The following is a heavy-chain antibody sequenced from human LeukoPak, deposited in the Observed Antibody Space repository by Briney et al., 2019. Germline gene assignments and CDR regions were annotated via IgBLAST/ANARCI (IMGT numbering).Heavy chain of an antibody. CDR2: ISSSGSTI. J-gene: IGHJ4*02. CDR3: ARVEWELYYFDY. V-gene: IGHV3-48*03. Sequence: PGGSLRLSCAASGFTFSSCAMHWVRQAPGKGLEWVSYISSSGSTIYYADSVKGRFTISRDNAKNSLYLQMNSLRAEDTAVYYCARVEWELYYFDYWGQGTLVTVSS. CDR1: GFTFSSCA. D-gene: IGHD1-26*01.